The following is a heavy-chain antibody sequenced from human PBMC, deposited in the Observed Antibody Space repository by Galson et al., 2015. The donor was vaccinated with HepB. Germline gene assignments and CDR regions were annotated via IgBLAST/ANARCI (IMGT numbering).Heavy chain of an antibody. CDR1: LSSHA. CDR3: AREFATVSHHYYYGMDV. V-gene: IGHV1-69*01. CDR2: IIPLLGTA. Sequence: LSSHAISWVRQAPGQGLEWMGGIIPLLGTANYAQRFQARVTITADESTSTVYMELSSLRSEDTAVYYCAREFATVSHHYYYGMDVWGQGTTVTVSS. J-gene: IGHJ6*02. D-gene: IGHD4-17*01.